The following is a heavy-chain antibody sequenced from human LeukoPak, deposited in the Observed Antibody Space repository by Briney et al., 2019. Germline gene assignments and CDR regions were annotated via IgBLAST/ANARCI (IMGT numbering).Heavy chain of an antibody. V-gene: IGHV4-39*01. CDR2: IYYSGST. CDR3: ATLVHDSSGRCYFDY. CDR1: GGSISSSNYY. D-gene: IGHD3-22*01. Sequence: SETLSLTCTVSGGSISSSNYYWGWIRQPPGKGLEWIGSIYYSGSTYYNPSLKSRVTISVDTSKSQFSLKLSSVTAADTAVYYCATLVHDSSGRCYFDYWGQGALVTVSS. J-gene: IGHJ4*02.